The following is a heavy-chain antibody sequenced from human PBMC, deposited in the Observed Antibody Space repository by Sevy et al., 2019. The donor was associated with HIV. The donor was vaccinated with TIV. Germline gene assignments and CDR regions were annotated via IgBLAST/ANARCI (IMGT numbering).Heavy chain of an antibody. V-gene: IGHV3-15*01. CDR2: IKSKADGGTI. Sequence: GGSLRLSCAASGFTFTYAWMTWVRQAPGKGLEWVRRIKSKADGGTIDYAAPVKGRFTISRDDSKNTLYLQMNSLKTEETGVYYCSTDPIIVLLVTDGMDVWGQGTTVTVSS. J-gene: IGHJ6*02. CDR3: STDPIIVLLVTDGMDV. D-gene: IGHD2-8*02. CDR1: GFTFTYAW.